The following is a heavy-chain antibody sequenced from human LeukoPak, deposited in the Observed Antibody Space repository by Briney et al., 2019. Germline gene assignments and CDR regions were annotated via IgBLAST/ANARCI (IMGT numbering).Heavy chain of an antibody. CDR3: ARGPVYYYDSSGYDY. Sequence: GGSLRLSCAASGFTFSSYWMSWVRQAPGKGLEWVANIKQDGSEKYYVDSVKGRFTISRDNAKNSLYLQMNSLRAEDTAVYYCARGPVYYYDSSGYDYWGQGTLVTVSS. D-gene: IGHD3-22*01. V-gene: IGHV3-7*01. CDR2: IKQDGSEK. CDR1: GFTFSSYW. J-gene: IGHJ4*02.